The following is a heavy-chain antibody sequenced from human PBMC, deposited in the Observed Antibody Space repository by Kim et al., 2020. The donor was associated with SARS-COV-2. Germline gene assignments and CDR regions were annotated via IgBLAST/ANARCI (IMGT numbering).Heavy chain of an antibody. V-gene: IGHV5-51*01. J-gene: IGHJ4*02. CDR3: ARQGYSSGPPDY. Sequence: GESLKISCQGSGYSFTNYWICWVRQMPGKGLEWMGVIYPDDSDTRYSPSFQGQVTISADKSISTAYLQWSSLKASDTAMYYCARQGYSSGPPDYWAREPWSPSPQ. D-gene: IGHD6-19*01. CDR2: IYPDDSDT. CDR1: GYSFTNYW.